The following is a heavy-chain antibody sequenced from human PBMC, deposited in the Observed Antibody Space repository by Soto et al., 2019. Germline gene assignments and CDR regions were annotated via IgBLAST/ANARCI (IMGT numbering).Heavy chain of an antibody. CDR1: GVSISSNNYY. Sequence: TSETLSLTCTVSGVSISSNNYYWGWIRQPPGKGLEWIGSIYYSGSTYYNPSLKSRVTISVDTSKNQFSLKLSSVTAADTAVYYCASLYCTNGICYIDYWGQGTLVTVSS. V-gene: IGHV4-39*01. CDR3: ASLYCTNGICYIDY. D-gene: IGHD2-8*01. J-gene: IGHJ4*02. CDR2: IYYSGST.